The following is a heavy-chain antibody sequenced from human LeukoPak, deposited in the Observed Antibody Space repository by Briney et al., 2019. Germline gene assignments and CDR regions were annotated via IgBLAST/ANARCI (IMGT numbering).Heavy chain of an antibody. CDR3: AKPSIWCSGGSCYSGLFDY. V-gene: IGHV3-23*01. CDR1: GFTFSSYA. J-gene: IGHJ4*02. D-gene: IGHD2-15*01. CDR2: ISGSGGST. Sequence: GGSLRLSCAASGFTFSSYAMSWVRQAPGKGLEWVSAISGSGGSTYYADSVKGRFTISRDNSKNTLYLQMNSLRAEDTAVYYCAKPSIWCSGGSCYSGLFDYWGQGTLVTVSS.